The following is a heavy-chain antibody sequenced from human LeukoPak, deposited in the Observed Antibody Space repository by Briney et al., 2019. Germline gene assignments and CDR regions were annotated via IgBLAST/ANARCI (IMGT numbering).Heavy chain of an antibody. Sequence: GASVKVSCKASGYTFTSYYIHLVRQAPGQGFEWMAIINPSDGSTTNSQKFQGRVTMTRDTSISTAYMELSRLRSDDTAVYYCARDYYYDSSGYYPSGYWGQGTLVTVSS. V-gene: IGHV1-46*01. CDR3: ARDYYYDSSGYYPSGY. J-gene: IGHJ4*02. D-gene: IGHD3-22*01. CDR2: INPSDGST. CDR1: GYTFTSYY.